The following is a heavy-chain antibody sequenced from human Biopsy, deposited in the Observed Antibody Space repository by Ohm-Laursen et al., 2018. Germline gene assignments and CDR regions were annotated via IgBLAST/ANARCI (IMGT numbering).Heavy chain of an antibody. CDR1: EYTLTELP. V-gene: IGHV1-24*01. D-gene: IGHD2-2*01. J-gene: IGHJ2*01. CDR3: ARGRRHCSGTCSRWYFDL. Sequence: GASVKVSCKVSEYTLTELPIHWVRQAPGKGLEWMGGFDPEHGETLYAQKFQGRVTMTEDTSTDTAYMELSSLRSEDTAVYYCARGRRHCSGTCSRWYFDLWGRGTLVTVSS. CDR2: FDPEHGET.